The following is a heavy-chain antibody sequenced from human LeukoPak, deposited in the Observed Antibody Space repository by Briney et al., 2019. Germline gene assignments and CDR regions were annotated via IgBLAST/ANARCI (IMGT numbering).Heavy chain of an antibody. J-gene: IGHJ6*02. Sequence: GGSLRLSCAASGFTFSSYAMSWVRQAPGKGVEWASTISGSGGSKYYADSVKGRFTIYRDNYKKKLYLEMKSQREEERDVYYCAKDRSVGVAIYYYYGMDVWGQGTTVTVSS. V-gene: IGHV3-23*01. CDR3: AKDRSVGVAIYYYYGMDV. CDR1: GFTFSSYA. CDR2: ISGSGGSK. D-gene: IGHD2-8*01.